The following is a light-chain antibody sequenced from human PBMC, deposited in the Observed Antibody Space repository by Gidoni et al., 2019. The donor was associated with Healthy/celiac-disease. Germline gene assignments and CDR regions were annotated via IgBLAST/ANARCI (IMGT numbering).Light chain of an antibody. J-gene: IGLJ1*01. CDR1: SSDVGGYNY. V-gene: IGLV2-14*01. CDR2: DVS. CDR3: SSYTSSSTLDV. Sequence: QSALPPPASVSGSPGQSITISCTGTSSDVGGYNYVSWYQQHPGKAPKLMIYDVSNRPSGVSNRFSGSKSGNTASLTISGLQAEDEADYYCSSYTSSSTLDVFGTGTKVTVL.